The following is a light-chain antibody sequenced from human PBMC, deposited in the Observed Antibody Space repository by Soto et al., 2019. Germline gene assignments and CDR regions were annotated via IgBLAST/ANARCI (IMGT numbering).Light chain of an antibody. CDR2: AAS. V-gene: IGKV1-39*01. J-gene: IGKJ1*01. CDR1: QSISNH. Sequence: DIQMTQSPSSLSASVEDRVIIACRASQSISNHLNWYQQKPGKAPKLLIFAASSLQSGVPSRFSGSRSGPGFTLTISSLQPEDFATYYCQQSYSSPPTFGQGTKADIK. CDR3: QQSYSSPPT.